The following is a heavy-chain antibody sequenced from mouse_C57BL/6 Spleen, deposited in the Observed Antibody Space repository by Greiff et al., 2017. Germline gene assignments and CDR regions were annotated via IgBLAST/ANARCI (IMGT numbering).Heavy chain of an antibody. J-gene: IGHJ2*01. V-gene: IGHV1-15*01. D-gene: IGHD2-3*01. CDR2: IDPETGGT. Sequence: QVQLQQSGAELVRPGASVTLSCKASGYTFTDYEMHWVKQTPVHGLEWIGAIDPETGGTAYNQKFKGKAILTADKSSSTAYMELRSLTSEDSAVYYCTRRSGYSGYYFDYWGQGTTLTVSS. CDR3: TRRSGYSGYYFDY. CDR1: GYTFTDYE.